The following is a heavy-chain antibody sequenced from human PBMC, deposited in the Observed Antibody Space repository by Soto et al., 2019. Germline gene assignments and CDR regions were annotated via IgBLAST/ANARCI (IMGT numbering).Heavy chain of an antibody. J-gene: IGHJ4*02. CDR1: GFTFSSYA. CDR2: ISGSGGST. V-gene: IGHV3-23*01. CDR3: AKDNDYYGSGSYSSQ. Sequence: GSLRLSCAASGFTFSSYAMSWVRQAPGKGLEWVSAISGSGGSTYYADSVKGRFTISRDNSKNTLYLQMNSLRAEDTAVYYCAKDNDYYGSGSYSSQWGQGTLVTVSS. D-gene: IGHD3-10*01.